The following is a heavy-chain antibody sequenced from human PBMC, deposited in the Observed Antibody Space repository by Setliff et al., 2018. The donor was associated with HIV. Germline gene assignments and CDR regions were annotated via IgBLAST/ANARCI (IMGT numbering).Heavy chain of an antibody. J-gene: IGHJ6*02. CDR2: IYPGDSDT. CDR1: GYSFTSYW. D-gene: IGHD3-10*01. Sequence: GESLKISCQGSGYSFTSYWVGWVRQMPGKGLEWMGIIYPGDSDTRYSPSFQGQVTISADKSISTAYLQWSSLKASDTAMYYCARFGFGELPYYYGMDVWGQGTTVTVSS. V-gene: IGHV5-51*01. CDR3: ARFGFGELPYYYGMDV.